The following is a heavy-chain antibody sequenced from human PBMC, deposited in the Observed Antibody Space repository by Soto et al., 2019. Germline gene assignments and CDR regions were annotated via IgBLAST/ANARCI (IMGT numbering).Heavy chain of an antibody. Sequence: SVKVSCKASGGTFSSYAISWVRQAPGQGLEWMGGIIPIFGTPKYAQKFQGRVTIIADESTTTAYMELTSLRSEDTAVYYCATASDSHNGGYYLSFGNRGQGTRVTVAS. CDR1: GGTFSSYA. V-gene: IGHV1-69*13. CDR3: ATASDSHNGGYYLSFGN. CDR2: IIPIFGTP. J-gene: IGHJ6*01. D-gene: IGHD3-22*01.